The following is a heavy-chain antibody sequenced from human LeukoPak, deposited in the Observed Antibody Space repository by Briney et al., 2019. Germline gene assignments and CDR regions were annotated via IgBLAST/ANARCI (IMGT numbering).Heavy chain of an antibody. J-gene: IGHJ4*02. CDR2: ISASGSNT. D-gene: IGHD4-23*01. V-gene: IGHV3-23*01. CDR3: AKPLEKYTYGGNFDY. CDR1: GFSFTSYA. Sequence: PGGSLRLSCAAPGFSFTSYAMSWVRQAPGKGLEWVSSISASGSNTNYADSVKGRFTISRDNSKNTLYLQMNNLRAEDTAVYYCAKPLEKYTYGGNFDYWGQGILVTVSS.